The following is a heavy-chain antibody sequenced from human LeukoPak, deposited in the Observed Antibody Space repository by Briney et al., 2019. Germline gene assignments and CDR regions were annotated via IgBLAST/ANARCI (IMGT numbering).Heavy chain of an antibody. CDR3: AKAKGLYSGSYFDY. CDR1: GFTFSSYA. V-gene: IGHV3-23*01. CDR2: ISGSGGST. J-gene: IGHJ4*02. Sequence: GRSLRLSCAASGFTFSSYAMSWVRQAPGKGLEWVSAISGSGGSTYYAESVKSRFTISRDNSKNTLYLQRNSLRDEDTAVYYCAKAKGLYSGSYFDYWGQGTLVTVSS. D-gene: IGHD1-26*01.